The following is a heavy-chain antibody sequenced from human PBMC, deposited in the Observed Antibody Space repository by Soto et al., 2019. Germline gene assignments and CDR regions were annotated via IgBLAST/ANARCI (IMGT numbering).Heavy chain of an antibody. J-gene: IGHJ4*02. CDR1: GFTFSSYS. CDR2: ISSSSSYI. Sequence: GGSLRLSCAASGFTFSSYSMNWVRQAPGKGLEWVSSISSSSSYIYYADSVKGRFTISRDNAKNTLYLQMNSLRAEDTAVYYCAKEPSSGWVPDYFDYWGQGTLVTVSS. CDR3: AKEPSSGWVPDYFDY. V-gene: IGHV3-21*01. D-gene: IGHD6-19*01.